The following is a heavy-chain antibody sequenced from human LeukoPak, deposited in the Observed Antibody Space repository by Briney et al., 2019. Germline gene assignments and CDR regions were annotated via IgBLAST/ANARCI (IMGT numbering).Heavy chain of an antibody. J-gene: IGHJ6*03. CDR3: ARYYCSTTTCYYMDV. CDR1: GGSISSYY. V-gene: IGHV4-59*01. Sequence: SETLSLTCTVSGGSISSYYWSWIRQPPGKGLEWIGYIYYGGSTNYNPSLKSRVTISVDTSKNQFSLKLSSVTAADTAVYYCARYYCSTTTCYYMDVWGKGTTVTVSS. D-gene: IGHD2-2*01. CDR2: IYYGGST.